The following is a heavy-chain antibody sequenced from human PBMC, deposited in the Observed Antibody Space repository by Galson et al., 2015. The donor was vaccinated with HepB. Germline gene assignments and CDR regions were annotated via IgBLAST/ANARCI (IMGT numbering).Heavy chain of an antibody. V-gene: IGHV4-39*01. Sequence: ETLSLTCTVSGGSISSSNYYWGWIRQSPGKGLEWIASIYYNGGTHYNPSLKSRVSISVDTSKNQFSLKLSSVTAADTAVYYCASLRGDGKAFDIWGQGTMVTVSS. CDR1: GGSISSSNYY. CDR3: ASLRGDGKAFDI. J-gene: IGHJ3*02. CDR2: IYYNGGT. D-gene: IGHD1-26*01.